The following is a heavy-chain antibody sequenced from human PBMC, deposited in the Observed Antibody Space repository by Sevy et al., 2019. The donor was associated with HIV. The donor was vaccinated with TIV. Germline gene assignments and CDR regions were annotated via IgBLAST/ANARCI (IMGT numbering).Heavy chain of an antibody. V-gene: IGHV3-23*01. CDR3: AKDGRDLRSGYYPLES. J-gene: IGHJ5*01. CDR2: ISGTGATI. CDR1: GFSFTSYG. D-gene: IGHD3-3*01. Sequence: GGSLRLSCVASGFSFTSYGMSWVRQAPGKGLEWVSGISGTGATIFYADSVKGRFTISRDTSKNTLCLQMNSLRAEDTAVYFCAKDGRDLRSGYYPLESWGHGTLVTVSS.